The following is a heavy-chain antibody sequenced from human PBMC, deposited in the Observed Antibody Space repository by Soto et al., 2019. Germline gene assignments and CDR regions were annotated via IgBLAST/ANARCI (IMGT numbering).Heavy chain of an antibody. J-gene: IGHJ6*02. V-gene: IGHV5-10-1*01. Sequence: PGESLKISCKGSGYSFTSYWISWVRQMPGKGLEWVGRIDPSDSYTNYSPSFQGHVTISADKSISTAYLQWSSLKASDTAMYYCARGGITAAAVPPYYYYGMDVWGQGTTVTVSS. CDR3: ARGGITAAAVPPYYYYGMDV. CDR2: IDPSDSYT. D-gene: IGHD6-13*01. CDR1: GYSFTSYW.